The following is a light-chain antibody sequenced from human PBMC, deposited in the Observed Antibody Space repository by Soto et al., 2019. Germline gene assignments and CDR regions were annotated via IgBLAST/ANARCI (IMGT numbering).Light chain of an antibody. J-gene: IGKJ1*01. Sequence: VMTQSPATLSVSPGERVTLSCRASQSVKTNLAWYQQKPGQVPRVVIYSAATRATGVPARFSGSGSGTEFTLTICGLQSEDFAVYYCQQYNNWPPWTFGQGTKVEVK. CDR2: SAA. CDR1: QSVKTN. CDR3: QQYNNWPPWT. V-gene: IGKV3-15*01.